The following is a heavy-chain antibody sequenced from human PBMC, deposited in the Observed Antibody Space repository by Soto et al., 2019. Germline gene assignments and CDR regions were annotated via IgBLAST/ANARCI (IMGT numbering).Heavy chain of an antibody. J-gene: IGHJ6*02. D-gene: IGHD2-15*01. V-gene: IGHV4-30-4*01. CDR2: IYYSGST. CDR3: ARDQYGGNYYYYYGMDV. CDR1: GGSISSGDYY. Sequence: SETLSLTCTVSGGSISSGDYYWSWIRQPPGKGLEWIGYIYYSGSTYYNPSLKSRVTISVDTSKNQFSLKLSSVTAADTAVYYCARDQYGGNYYYYYGMDVWGQGTTVTVSS.